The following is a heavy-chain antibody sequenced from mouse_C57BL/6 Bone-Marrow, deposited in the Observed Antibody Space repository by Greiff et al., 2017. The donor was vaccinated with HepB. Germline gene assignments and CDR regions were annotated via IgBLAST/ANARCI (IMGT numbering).Heavy chain of an antibody. Sequence: DVHLVESGGGLVKPGGSLKLSCAASGFTFSDYGMHWVRQAPEKGLEWVAYISSGSSTIYYADTVKGRFTISRDNAKNTLFLQMTSLRSEDTAMFYCARFYYDYDAPFAYWGQGTLVTVSA. V-gene: IGHV5-17*01. CDR2: ISSGSSTI. D-gene: IGHD2-4*01. CDR1: GFTFSDYG. CDR3: ARFYYDYDAPFAY. J-gene: IGHJ3*01.